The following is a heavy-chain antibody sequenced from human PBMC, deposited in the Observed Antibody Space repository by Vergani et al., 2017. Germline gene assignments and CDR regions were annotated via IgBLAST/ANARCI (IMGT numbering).Heavy chain of an antibody. Sequence: EVQLVESGGGLVQPGGSLRLSCAASGFTFSNAWMSWVRQAPGKGLEWVGRIKSKTDGGTTDYAAPVKGRFTISRDDSKNTLYLQMNSLKTEDTAVYYCTTEIWFGEYDAFDIWGQGTMVTVSS. D-gene: IGHD3-10*01. V-gene: IGHV3-15*01. CDR2: IKSKTDGGTT. J-gene: IGHJ3*02. CDR3: TTEIWFGEYDAFDI. CDR1: GFTFSNAW.